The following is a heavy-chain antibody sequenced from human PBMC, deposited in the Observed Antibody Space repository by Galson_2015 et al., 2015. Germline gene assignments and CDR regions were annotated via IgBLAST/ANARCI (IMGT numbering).Heavy chain of an antibody. CDR2: ISDDGSQK. CDR1: GFTFSSHG. J-gene: IGHJ4*02. CDR3: AKDNHRGPGSASYGSDY. Sequence: SLRLSCAASGFTFSSHGMHWIRQAPGKGLEWVAVISDDGSQKWYADSVKGRFTISRDNSKSTMYLQMNSLRAEDTALYFCAKDNHRGPGSASYGSDYWGQGTLLTVSS. D-gene: IGHD1-26*01. V-gene: IGHV3-30*18.